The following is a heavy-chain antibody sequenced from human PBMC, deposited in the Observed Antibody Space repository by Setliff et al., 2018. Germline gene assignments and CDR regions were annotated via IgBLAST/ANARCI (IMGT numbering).Heavy chain of an antibody. D-gene: IGHD3-9*01. CDR1: GFRFNGHG. V-gene: IGHV3-20*04. Sequence: GGSLSLSCAASGFRFNGHGMNWVRQAPGKGLEWVSTINWDGRSTGYTDSVKGRFTISVDTSKNQFSLKLSSVTAADTAVYYCARNDRPWRYYFDYWGQGTLVTV. CDR2: INWDGRST. CDR3: ARNDRPWRYYFDY. J-gene: IGHJ4*02.